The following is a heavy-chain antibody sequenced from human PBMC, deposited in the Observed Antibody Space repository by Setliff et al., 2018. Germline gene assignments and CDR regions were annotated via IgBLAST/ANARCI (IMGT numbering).Heavy chain of an antibody. CDR2: IIPIFGTP. J-gene: IGHJ3*01. V-gene: IGHV1-69*13. CDR1: GGTFGRSA. Sequence: RASVKVSCKASGGTFGRSAISWVRQAPGQGLEWMGGIIPIFGTPTYAQKFQGRVTIIADESTSTTYMELSSLRSEDTAVYYCATDVPACRGSTCYNAFDVWGQGTMVTVSS. CDR3: ATDVPACRGSTCYNAFDV. D-gene: IGHD2-2*02.